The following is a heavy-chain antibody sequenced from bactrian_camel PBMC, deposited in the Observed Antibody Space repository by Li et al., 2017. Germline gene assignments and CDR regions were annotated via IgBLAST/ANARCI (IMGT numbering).Heavy chain of an antibody. CDR2: IDSDGIA. CDR3: ATGRDYSDYVLPFND. CDR1: GYTYSLYC. Sequence: HVQLVESGGGSVQAEGSLRLSCAVSGYTYSLYCMAWFRQAPGKEREGVAAIDSDGIASYADSVKGRFTVSRDNAKNTVYLQMNSLKSEDTALYYCATGRDYSDYVLPFNDWGQGTQVTVS. D-gene: IGHD4*01. J-gene: IGHJ4*01. V-gene: IGHV3S53*01.